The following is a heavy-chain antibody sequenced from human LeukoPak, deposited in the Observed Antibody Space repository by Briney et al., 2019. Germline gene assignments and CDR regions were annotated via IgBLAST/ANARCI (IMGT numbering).Heavy chain of an antibody. CDR2: ISGSGGDT. V-gene: IGHV3-23*01. J-gene: IGHJ4*02. CDR3: AKKGATTGDFDY. CDR1: RFTFSNFL. D-gene: IGHD1-26*01. Sequence: GGSLRLSCAASRFTFSNFLMTWVRQAPGKGPEWVSAISGSGGDTYYADSVKGRFTISRDNSKNTLYLQMNSLRAEDTAVYYCAKKGATTGDFDYWGQGTLVTVSA.